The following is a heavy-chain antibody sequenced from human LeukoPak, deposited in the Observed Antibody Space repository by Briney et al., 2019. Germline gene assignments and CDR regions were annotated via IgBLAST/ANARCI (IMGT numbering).Heavy chain of an antibody. J-gene: IGHJ5*02. CDR1: GYTLTELS. CDR2: FDPEDGET. Sequence: ASVKVSCKVSGYTLTELSMHWVRQAPGKGLEWMGGFDPEDGETIYAQKFQGRVTMTEDTSTDTAYMELSSLRSEDTAVYYCATDLYGSGSYYPWGQGTLVTVSS. CDR3: ATDLYGSGSYYP. V-gene: IGHV1-24*01. D-gene: IGHD3-10*01.